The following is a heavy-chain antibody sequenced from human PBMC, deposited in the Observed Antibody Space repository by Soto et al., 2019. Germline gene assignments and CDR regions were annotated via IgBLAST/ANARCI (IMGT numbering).Heavy chain of an antibody. J-gene: IGHJ4*02. D-gene: IGHD6-19*01. CDR1: GFTLSCCG. V-gene: IGHV3-30*18. Sequence: QVQVVESGGGVVQPGRSLRLSCAASGFTLSCCGMHWVRQAPGKGLEWVAVITYDGNNKHYADSVKGRFTISRDSSENTVYLQMNSLRVEDSAVYYCAKEQSSGYYRVVAYWGQGTLVTVSS. CDR2: ITYDGNNK. CDR3: AKEQSSGYYRVVAY.